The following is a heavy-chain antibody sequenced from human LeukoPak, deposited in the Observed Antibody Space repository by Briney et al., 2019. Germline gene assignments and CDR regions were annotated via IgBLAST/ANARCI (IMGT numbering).Heavy chain of an antibody. D-gene: IGHD3-3*01. CDR3: ARDLEGFAEYYMDV. Sequence: SETLSLTCTVSDASISSYYWSWIRQPPGKGLEWIGYIYYSGSTNYNPSLKCRVTISVDTSKNQFSLKLSSVTAADTAVYYCARDLEGFAEYYMDVWGKGTTVTVSS. CDR1: DASISSYY. V-gene: IGHV4-59*01. J-gene: IGHJ6*03. CDR2: IYYSGST.